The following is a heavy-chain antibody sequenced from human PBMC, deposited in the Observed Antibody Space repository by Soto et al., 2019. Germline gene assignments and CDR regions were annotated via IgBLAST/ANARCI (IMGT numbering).Heavy chain of an antibody. Sequence: QITLKESGPTLVKPTQTLTLTCTFSGFSLTTNTVAVGWIRQPPGKALEWLALVYGSDDKFYSPSLKSRRTXTXXPSTHQVVLTMTYMEPVDTATYYCSRRYDPYYFHYWGQGTLVTVSS. D-gene: IGHD1-1*01. V-gene: IGHV2-5*01. CDR3: SRRYDPYYFHY. J-gene: IGHJ4*02. CDR2: VYGSDDK. CDR1: GFSLTTNTVA.